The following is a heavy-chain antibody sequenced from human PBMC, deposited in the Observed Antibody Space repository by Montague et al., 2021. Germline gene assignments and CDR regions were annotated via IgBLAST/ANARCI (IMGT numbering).Heavy chain of an antibody. D-gene: IGHD2-15*01. CDR3: AREGYYCSGRTCRYFGY. Sequence: CAISGDSVSSNSAAWNWIRQSPSRGLEWLGRTYYRSKWYNDYAVSVKSRIIINPDTSKNQFSLQLNSVTPEDTAVYYCAREGYYCSGRTCRYFGYWGLGTQVTVSS. V-gene: IGHV6-1*01. J-gene: IGHJ4*02. CDR2: TYYRSKWYN. CDR1: GDSVSSNSAA.